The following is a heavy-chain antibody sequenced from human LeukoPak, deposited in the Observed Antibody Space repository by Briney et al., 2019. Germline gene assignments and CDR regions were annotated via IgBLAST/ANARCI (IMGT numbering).Heavy chain of an antibody. D-gene: IGHD6-19*01. CDR2: ISYDGSDK. Sequence: GRSLRLSCAASGFTFSSYGRHWVRQAPGKGLEWVAVISYDGSDKYYADSVKGRFTISRDNSKSTLYLQMNSLRAEDTAVYYCARPAGTYDYSYGMDVWGQGTTVTVSS. CDR1: GFTFSSYG. V-gene: IGHV3-30-3*01. CDR3: ARPAGTYDYSYGMDV. J-gene: IGHJ6*02.